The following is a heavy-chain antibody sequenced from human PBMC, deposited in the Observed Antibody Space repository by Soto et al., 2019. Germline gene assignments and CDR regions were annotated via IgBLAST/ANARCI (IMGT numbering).Heavy chain of an antibody. CDR1: GTSISSYY. D-gene: IGHD2-8*01. CDR3: ARYNSYAIDY. CDR2: IHYSGTT. V-gene: IGHV4-59*01. Sequence: SETLSLTCTVSGTSISSYYWSWIRRPPGKGLEWIANIHYSGTTNYNPSLASRVTLSVDTSKNQFSLKMTSVTAADRAMYFCARYNSYAIDYWGRGTLVTVSS. J-gene: IGHJ4*02.